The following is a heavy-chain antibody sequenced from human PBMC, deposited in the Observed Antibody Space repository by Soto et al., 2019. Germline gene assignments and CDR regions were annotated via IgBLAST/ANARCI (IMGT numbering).Heavy chain of an antibody. J-gene: IGHJ4*02. CDR2: IYYSGST. CDR1: GGSISSYY. D-gene: IGHD3-3*01. V-gene: IGHV4-59*01. Sequence: SETLSLTCTVSGGSISSYYWSWIRQPPGKGLEWIGYIYYSGSTNYNPSLKSRVTISVDTSKNQFSLKLGSVTAADTAVYYCARAQYYDFWSGYSPRGYYFDYWGQGTLVTVSS. CDR3: ARAQYYDFWSGYSPRGYYFDY.